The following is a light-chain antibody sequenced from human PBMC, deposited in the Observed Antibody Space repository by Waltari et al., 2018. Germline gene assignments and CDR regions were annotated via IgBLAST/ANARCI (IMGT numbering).Light chain of an antibody. Sequence: QSALTQPPSASGSPGQSVPISCTGTSSDVGGYAYVSWYQQHPGKAPKLMIYEVSKRPSGVPDRFSGSKSGNTASLTVSGLQAEDEADYYCSSYTSIDSRVFGGGTKVTVL. J-gene: IGLJ3*02. CDR2: EVS. CDR3: SSYTSIDSRV. CDR1: SSDVGGYAY. V-gene: IGLV2-8*01.